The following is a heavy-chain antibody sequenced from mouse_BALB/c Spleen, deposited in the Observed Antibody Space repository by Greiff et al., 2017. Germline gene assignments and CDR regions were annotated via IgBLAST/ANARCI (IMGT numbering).Heavy chain of an antibody. CDR1: GYTFTDYA. CDR2: ISTYYGNT. V-gene: IGHV1-67*01. CDR3: ARAPNYGSGFDY. Sequence: QVQLKESGPELVRPGVSVKISCKGSGYTFTDYAMHWVKQSHAKSLEWIGVISTYYGNTNYNQKFKGKATMTVDKSSSTAYMELARLTSEDSAIYYCARAPNYGSGFDYWGQGTTLTVSS. D-gene: IGHD1-1*01. J-gene: IGHJ2*01.